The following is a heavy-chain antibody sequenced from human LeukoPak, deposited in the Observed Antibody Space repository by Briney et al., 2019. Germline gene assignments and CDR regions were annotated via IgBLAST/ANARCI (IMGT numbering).Heavy chain of an antibody. CDR2: INPNSGGT. CDR3: ARGPGSQQLLPYYYYYYMDV. D-gene: IGHD6-13*01. CDR1: GYTFTGYY. V-gene: IGHV1-2*02. J-gene: IGHJ6*03. Sequence: ASVKVSCKASGYTFTGYYMHWVRQAPGQGLEWMGWINPNSGGTNYAQKFQGRVTMTRDMSTSTVYMELNSLRAEDTAVYYCARGPGSQQLLPYYYYYYMDVWGKGTTVTISS.